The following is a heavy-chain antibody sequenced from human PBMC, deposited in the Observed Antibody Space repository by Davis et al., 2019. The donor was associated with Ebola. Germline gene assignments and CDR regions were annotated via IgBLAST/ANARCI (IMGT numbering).Heavy chain of an antibody. Sequence: GESLKISCAASGFTVSSNYMSWVRQAPGKGLEWVSVFYSGGGTYYADSVEGRFTISKDNSKNTVYLQMNSLRGEDTALYFCARDSAPAEAPTRTFDYWGQGTLVTVSS. V-gene: IGHV3-66*01. CDR3: ARDSAPAEAPTRTFDY. CDR1: GFTVSSNY. CDR2: FYSGGGT. J-gene: IGHJ4*02. D-gene: IGHD6-19*01.